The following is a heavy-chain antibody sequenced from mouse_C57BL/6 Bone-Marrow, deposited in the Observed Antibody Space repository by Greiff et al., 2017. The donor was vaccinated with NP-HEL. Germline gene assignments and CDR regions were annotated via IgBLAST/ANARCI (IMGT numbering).Heavy chain of an antibody. CDR3: ARLDDCYYDY. Sequence: QVQLQQSGAELVRPGASVKLSCKASGYTFTDYYINWVKQRPGQGLEWIARIYPGSGNTYYNEKFKGKATLTAEKSSSTAYMQLSSLTSEDSAVYFCARLDDCYYDYWGQGTTLTVSS. CDR1: GYTFTDYY. J-gene: IGHJ2*01. V-gene: IGHV1-76*01. CDR2: IYPGSGNT. D-gene: IGHD2-3*01.